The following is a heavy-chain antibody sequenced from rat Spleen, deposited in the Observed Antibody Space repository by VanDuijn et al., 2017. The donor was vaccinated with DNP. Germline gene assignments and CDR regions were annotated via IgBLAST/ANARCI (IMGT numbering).Heavy chain of an antibody. V-gene: IGHV5-31*01. CDR2: ISGVGGNT. D-gene: IGHD1-11*01. J-gene: IGHJ2*01. CDR1: GFTFNKYW. Sequence: EVQLVESGGGLVQPGRSLKLSCAASGFTFNKYWMTWIRQVPGKGLEWVAAISGVGGNTYYRDSVKGRFTISRDNAKSTLYLQMDSLRSEDTATYYCTTDFERGYWGQGVMVTVSS. CDR3: TTDFERGY.